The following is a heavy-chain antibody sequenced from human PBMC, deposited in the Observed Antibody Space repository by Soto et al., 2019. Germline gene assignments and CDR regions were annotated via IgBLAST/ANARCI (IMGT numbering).Heavy chain of an antibody. CDR3: VRDWSTFWGMDV. V-gene: IGHV3-7*01. CDR1: GFTFSTYW. Sequence: PVGSLRLSCAASGFTFSTYWMNWVRQAPGKGLEWVANIKQDGSEKYYVDSAKGRFAISRDNAKDSLFLQMNNLRAEDTAVYYCVRDWSTFWGMDVWGQGTTVTVSS. CDR2: IKQDGSEK. J-gene: IGHJ6*02.